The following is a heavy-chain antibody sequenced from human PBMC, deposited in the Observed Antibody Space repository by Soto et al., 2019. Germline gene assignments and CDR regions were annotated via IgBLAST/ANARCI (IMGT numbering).Heavy chain of an antibody. J-gene: IGHJ4*02. Sequence: PGGSLRLSCAASGFTFSSYAMTWVRQAPGKGLEWVSTISGTGGNTYYADSVKGRFTIPRDNSKNTVYLQMNSLRAEDTAVYYCVKAVYLLDFDYWGQGTLVTVSS. CDR3: VKAVYLLDFDY. D-gene: IGHD1-20*01. V-gene: IGHV3-23*01. CDR1: GFTFSSYA. CDR2: ISGTGGNT.